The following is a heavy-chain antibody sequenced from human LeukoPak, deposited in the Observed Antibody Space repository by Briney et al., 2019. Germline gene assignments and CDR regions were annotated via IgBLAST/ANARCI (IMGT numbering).Heavy chain of an antibody. J-gene: IGHJ3*02. CDR1: GYTFTSYY. CDR2: IYPSGGST. Sequence: ASVKVSCKASGYTFTSYYMHWVRQAPGQGLEWMGIIYPSGGSTSYAQKFQGRVTITRDTSTSTVYMELSSLRSEDTAVYYCASPSSSWKYDAFDIWGQGTMVTVSS. CDR3: ASPSSSWKYDAFDI. D-gene: IGHD6-13*01. V-gene: IGHV1-46*01.